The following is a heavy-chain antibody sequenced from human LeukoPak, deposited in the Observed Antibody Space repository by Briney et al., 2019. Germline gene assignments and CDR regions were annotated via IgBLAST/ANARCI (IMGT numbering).Heavy chain of an antibody. D-gene: IGHD3-10*01. V-gene: IGHV4-39*01. Sequence: PSETLSLTCTVSGGSISSSSYYWCWIRQPPGKGLEWIGSIYYSGSTYYNPSLKSRVTISVDTSKNQFSLKLSSVTAADTAVYYCARSYGSGSSAGYWGQGTLVTVSS. CDR2: IYYSGST. CDR1: GGSISSSSYY. J-gene: IGHJ4*02. CDR3: ARSYGSGSSAGY.